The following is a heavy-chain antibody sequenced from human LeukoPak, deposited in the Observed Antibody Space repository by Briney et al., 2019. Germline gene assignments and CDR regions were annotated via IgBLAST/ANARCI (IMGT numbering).Heavy chain of an antibody. D-gene: IGHD4-17*01. CDR3: ASTPYGDLISPEDY. V-gene: IGHV1-18*01. CDR1: GYTFTSYG. J-gene: IGHJ4*02. CDR2: ISAYNGNT. Sequence: ASVKVSCKASGYTFTSYGISWVRQAPGQRLEWMGWISAYNGNTNYAQKLQGRVTMTTDTSTSTAYMELRSLRSDDTAVYYCASTPYGDLISPEDYWGQGTLVTVSS.